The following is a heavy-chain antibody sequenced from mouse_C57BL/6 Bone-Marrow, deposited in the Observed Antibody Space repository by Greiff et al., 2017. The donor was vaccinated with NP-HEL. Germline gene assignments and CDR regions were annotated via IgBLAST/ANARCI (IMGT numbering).Heavy chain of an antibody. Sequence: VQLQQSGPELVKPGASVKISCKASGYSFTGYYMNWVKQSPEKSLEWIGEINPSTGGTTYNQKFKAKATLTADKSSSTAYMQLSSLTSEDSAVYYCARGGYSHFDYWGQGTTLTVSS. CDR1: GYSFTGYY. V-gene: IGHV1-42*01. CDR2: INPSTGGT. D-gene: IGHD2-3*01. CDR3: ARGGYSHFDY. J-gene: IGHJ2*01.